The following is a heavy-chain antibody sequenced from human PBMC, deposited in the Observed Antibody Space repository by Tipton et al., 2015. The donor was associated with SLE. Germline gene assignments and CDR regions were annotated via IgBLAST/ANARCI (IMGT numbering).Heavy chain of an antibody. J-gene: IGHJ6*02. CDR2: INHSGTT. Sequence: LRLSCAVYGGSFSGYFWSWIRQLPDKGLEWIGEINHSGTTNCNPSLKSRVTISVDTSKNQFSLKLRSVTAADTAVYYCARGYSSSWLYYYGMDVWGQGTTVTVSS. CDR3: ARGYSSSWLYYYGMDV. D-gene: IGHD6-13*01. CDR1: GGSFSGYF. V-gene: IGHV4-34*01.